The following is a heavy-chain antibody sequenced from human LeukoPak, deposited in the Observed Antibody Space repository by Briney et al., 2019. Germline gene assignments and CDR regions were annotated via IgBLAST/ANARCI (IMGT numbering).Heavy chain of an antibody. J-gene: IGHJ4*02. CDR2: VSVEGIGR. V-gene: IGHV3-30*09. CDR3: ATVTKVDFDY. D-gene: IGHD4-11*01. CDR1: GFTFSSYT. Sequence: PGRSLRLSCAASGFTFSSYTFYWFRQAPGKGLEWVASVSVEGIGRYFPGSVEGRLAISRDDSKKSVFLQMSNVRPEDTALYFCATVTKVDFDYWGQGTLVTVSS.